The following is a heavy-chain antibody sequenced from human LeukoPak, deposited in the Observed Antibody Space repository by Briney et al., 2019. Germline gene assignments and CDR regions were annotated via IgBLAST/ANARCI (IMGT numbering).Heavy chain of an antibody. D-gene: IGHD7-27*01. CDR3: AKDGGLWVSAHWGDS. J-gene: IGHJ4*02. Sequence: GGSLRLSCAASGFTFSDYYLSWIRQAPGKGLKWVSPITTGDGNTYYADSVKGRFTVSRDDSKNTLYLQMNSLRAEDTAVYYCAKDGGLWVSAHWGDSWGRGTLVTVSS. CDR1: GFTFSDYY. CDR2: ITTGDGNT. V-gene: IGHV3-23*01.